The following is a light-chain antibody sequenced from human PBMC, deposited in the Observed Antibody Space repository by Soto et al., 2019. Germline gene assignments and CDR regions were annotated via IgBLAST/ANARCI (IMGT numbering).Light chain of an antibody. CDR2: GNK. J-gene: IGLJ1*01. CDR1: SSNIGAGYD. CDR3: QSYDSSLSRV. Sequence: QSVLTQSPSVSGAPGQRVTISCPGSSSNIGAGYDVHWYQQLPGTAPKLLIYGNKNRPSGVPDRFSASKSGTSASLAIAGLQAEDEADYYCQSYDSSLSRVFGTGTKVTVL. V-gene: IGLV1-40*01.